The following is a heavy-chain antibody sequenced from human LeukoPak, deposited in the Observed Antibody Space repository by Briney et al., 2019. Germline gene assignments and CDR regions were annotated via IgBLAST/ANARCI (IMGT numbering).Heavy chain of an antibody. CDR2: INPNSGGT. CDR1: GYTFTGYY. D-gene: IGHD3-3*01. Sequence: ASVKVSCKASGYTFTGYYMHWVRQAPGQGLEWMGWINPNSGGTNYAQKFQGRVTMTRDTSISIAYMELSRLRSDDTAVYYCAILYDFWSGGAFDIWGQGTMVTVSS. J-gene: IGHJ3*02. CDR3: AILYDFWSGGAFDI. V-gene: IGHV1-2*02.